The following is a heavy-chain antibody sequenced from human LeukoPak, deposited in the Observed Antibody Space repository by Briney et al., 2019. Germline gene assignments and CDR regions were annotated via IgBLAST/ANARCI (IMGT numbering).Heavy chain of an antibody. CDR2: ISSSSSYI. CDR3: ATGRDGYKQSYFDY. D-gene: IGHD5-24*01. J-gene: IGHJ4*02. CDR1: GFTFSSYW. Sequence: GGSLRLSCAASGFTFSSYWMSWVRQAPGKGLEWVSSISSSSSYIYYADSVKGRFTISRDNAKNSLYLQMNSLRAEDTAVYYCATGRDGYKQSYFDYWGQGTLVTVSS. V-gene: IGHV3-21*01.